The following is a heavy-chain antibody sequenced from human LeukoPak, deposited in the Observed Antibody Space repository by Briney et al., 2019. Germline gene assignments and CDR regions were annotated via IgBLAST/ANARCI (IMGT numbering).Heavy chain of an antibody. CDR3: AREYYDSSGYNWFDP. D-gene: IGHD3-22*01. CDR1: GFTFSSYW. J-gene: IGHJ5*02. CDR2: IKQDGSEK. Sequence: GGSLRLSCAASGFTFSSYWMSWVRQAPGKGLEWVANIKQDGSEKYYVDSVKDRFTISRDNAKNSLYLQMNSLRAEDTAVYYCAREYYDSSGYNWFDPWGQGTLVTVSS. V-gene: IGHV3-7*03.